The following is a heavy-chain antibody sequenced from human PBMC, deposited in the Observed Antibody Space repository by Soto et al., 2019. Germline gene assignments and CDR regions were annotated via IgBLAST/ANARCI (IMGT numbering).Heavy chain of an antibody. J-gene: IGHJ4*02. Sequence: PSETLSLTCTVSGGSIISGGYYWSWIRQHPGKGLEWIGYIYYSGSTYYNPSLKSRVTISVDTSKNQFSLKLSSVTAADTAVYYCARTRQQLVQIDYWGQGTLVTVSS. CDR2: IYYSGST. D-gene: IGHD6-13*01. V-gene: IGHV4-31*03. CDR3: ARTRQQLVQIDY. CDR1: GGSIISGGYY.